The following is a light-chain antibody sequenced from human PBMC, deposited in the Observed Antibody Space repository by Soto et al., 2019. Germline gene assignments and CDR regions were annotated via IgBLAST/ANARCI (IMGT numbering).Light chain of an antibody. J-gene: IGLJ1*01. CDR1: SSDVGGYNY. CDR2: EVT. V-gene: IGLV2-8*01. Sequence: QSALTQPPSASGSPGQSVTISCTGTSSDVGGYNYVSWYQQHPGKAPKLMIYEVTKRPSGVPDRFSGSKSGNTASLTVSGVQAEDEADYYCSSKAGGYNEVLGTGTKLTVL. CDR3: SSKAGGYNEV.